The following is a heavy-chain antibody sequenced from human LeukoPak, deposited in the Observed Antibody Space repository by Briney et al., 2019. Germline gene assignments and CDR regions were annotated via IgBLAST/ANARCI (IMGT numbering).Heavy chain of an antibody. CDR1: GGTFSSYA. Sequence: ASVKVSCKASGGTFSSYAISWVRQAPGQGLEWMGRIIPILGIANYAQKFQGRVTFTADKTTSTAYMELSSLRSEDTAVYYCARDSNPDGYYYYYYGMDVWGQGTTVTVSS. J-gene: IGHJ6*02. CDR3: ARDSNPDGYYYYYYGMDV. V-gene: IGHV1-69*04. D-gene: IGHD1-14*01. CDR2: IIPILGIA.